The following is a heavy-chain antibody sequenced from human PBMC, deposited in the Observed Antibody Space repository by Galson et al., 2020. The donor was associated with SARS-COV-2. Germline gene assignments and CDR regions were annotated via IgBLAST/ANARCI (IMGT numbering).Heavy chain of an antibody. Sequence: GGSLRLSCAASRFTFSSHAMHWVRQAPGKGLEWVAQIFFDGSDKYYGDSVKGRFTISRDSSKNTVYLQMNNLRADDTAVYYCARDGQTSSGWAFDYWGQGTLVTVSS. CDR2: IFFDGSDK. CDR3: ARDGQTSSGWAFDY. D-gene: IGHD6-19*01. V-gene: IGHV3-33*01. J-gene: IGHJ4*02. CDR1: RFTFSSHA.